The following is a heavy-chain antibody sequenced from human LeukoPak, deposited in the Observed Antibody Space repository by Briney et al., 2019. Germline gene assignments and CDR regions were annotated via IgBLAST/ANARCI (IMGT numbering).Heavy chain of an antibody. D-gene: IGHD3-16*02. V-gene: IGHV4-4*02. J-gene: IGHJ6*03. Sequence: PSGTLSLTCAVSDYSITNSWWSRVRQSPGMRLEWIGQIFHRGIPNYNPSLKSRVTMSIDKSNNQVSLKMNSVTAADTAVYYCARVMGASWFFYLDVWGKGTTVTVSS. CDR2: IFHRGIP. CDR3: ARVMGASWFFYLDV. CDR1: DYSITNSW.